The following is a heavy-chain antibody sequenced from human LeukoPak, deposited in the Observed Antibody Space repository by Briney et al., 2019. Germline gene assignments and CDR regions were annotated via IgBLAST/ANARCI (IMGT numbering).Heavy chain of an antibody. D-gene: IGHD5-18*01. J-gene: IGHJ4*02. Sequence: ASVKVSCKASGYTFTSYYMHWVRQATGQGLEWMGWMNPNSGNTGYAQKFQGRVTMTRNTSISTAYMELSSLRSEDTAVYYCARGYSSVSPFDYWGQGTLVTVSS. V-gene: IGHV1-8*02. CDR2: MNPNSGNT. CDR1: GYTFTSYY. CDR3: ARGYSSVSPFDY.